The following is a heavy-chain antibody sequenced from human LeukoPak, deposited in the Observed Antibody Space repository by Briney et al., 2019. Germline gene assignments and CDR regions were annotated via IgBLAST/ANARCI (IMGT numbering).Heavy chain of an antibody. Sequence: SETLSLTCNVSGGSMSTYYWSWVRQTPGKGPEWIGYIYYTGSTKYNPSLKSRVTISIDTSKNQFSLRLSSVTAADTAIYYCARRDSSVWYLDYWGQGTLVTVSS. J-gene: IGHJ4*02. D-gene: IGHD6-19*01. CDR3: ARRDSSVWYLDY. CDR2: IYYTGST. V-gene: IGHV4-59*08. CDR1: GGSMSTYY.